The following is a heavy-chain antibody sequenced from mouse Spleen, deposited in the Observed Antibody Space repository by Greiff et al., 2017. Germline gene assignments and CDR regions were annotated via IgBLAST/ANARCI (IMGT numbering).Heavy chain of an antibody. CDR1: GYSITSGYY. J-gene: IGHJ3*01. V-gene: IGHV3-6*01. D-gene: IGHD1-2*01. CDR3: ARDNYYGPFAY. Sequence: DVQLQESGPGLVKPSQSLSLTCSVTGYSITSGYYWNWIRQFPGNKLEWMGYISYDGSNNYNPSLKNRISITRDTSKNQFFLKLNSVTTEDTATYYCARDNYYGPFAYWGQGTLVTVSA. CDR2: ISYDGSN.